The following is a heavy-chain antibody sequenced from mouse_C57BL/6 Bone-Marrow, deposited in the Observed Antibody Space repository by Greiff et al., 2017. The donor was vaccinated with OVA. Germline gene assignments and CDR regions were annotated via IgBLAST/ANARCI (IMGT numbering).Heavy chain of an antibody. CDR2: ISSGSSTI. Sequence: VQLKESGGGLVKPGGSLKLSCAASGFTFSDYGMHWVRQAPEKGLEWVAYISSGSSTIYYADTVKGRFTISRDNAKNTLFLQMTSLRSEDTAMYYCALGSYYGSSYWYFDVWGTGTTVTVSS. J-gene: IGHJ1*03. D-gene: IGHD1-1*01. CDR3: ALGSYYGSSYWYFDV. CDR1: GFTFSDYG. V-gene: IGHV5-17*01.